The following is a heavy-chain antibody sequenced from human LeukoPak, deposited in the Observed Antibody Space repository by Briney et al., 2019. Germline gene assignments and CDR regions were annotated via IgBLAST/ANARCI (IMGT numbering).Heavy chain of an antibody. V-gene: IGHV3-9*01. D-gene: IGHD3-22*01. CDR3: AKDQNYDSSGSFDY. CDR2: ISWNSGSI. CDR1: GFTFSSHW. J-gene: IGHJ4*02. Sequence: GGSLRLSCAASGFTFSSHWMHWVRQAPGKGLEWVSGISWNSGSIGYADSVKGRFTISRDNAKNSLYLQMNSLRAEDTALYYCAKDQNYDSSGSFDYWGQGTLVTVSS.